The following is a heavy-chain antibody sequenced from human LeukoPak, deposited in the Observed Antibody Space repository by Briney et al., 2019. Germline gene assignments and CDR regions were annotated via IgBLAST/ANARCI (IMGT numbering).Heavy chain of an antibody. CDR1: GSTFSSYA. CDR3: AKDLRVAVGRGYFDY. V-gene: IGHV3-23*01. Sequence: GGSLRLSCAASGSTFSSYAMSWVRQAPGKGLEWVSAISGTGHSTYYADPVKGRFTISRDNSKNTLDLHMNSLRAEDTAVYYCAKDLRVAVGRGYFDYWGQGTLVTVSS. J-gene: IGHJ4*02. CDR2: ISGTGHST. D-gene: IGHD6-19*01.